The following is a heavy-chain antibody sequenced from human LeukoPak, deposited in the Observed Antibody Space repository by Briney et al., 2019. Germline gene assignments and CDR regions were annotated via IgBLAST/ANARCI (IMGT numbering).Heavy chain of an antibody. D-gene: IGHD5-18*01. CDR3: ARRGHGYGSPFDY. V-gene: IGHV3-66*04. Sequence: GGSLRLSCAASGFTVSSNYTGWVRQAPGKGLEWVSMIYPNGNTFYTKSVKGGFTISRDNSKNTLDLQMSSLRAEDTAVYYCARRGHGYGSPFDYWGQGTLVTVSS. J-gene: IGHJ4*02. CDR2: IYPNGNT. CDR1: GFTVSSNY.